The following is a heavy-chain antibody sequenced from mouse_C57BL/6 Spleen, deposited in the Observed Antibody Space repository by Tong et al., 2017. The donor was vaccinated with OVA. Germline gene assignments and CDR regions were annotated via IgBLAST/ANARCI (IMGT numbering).Heavy chain of an antibody. CDR1: GFTFSSYA. D-gene: IGHD2-14*01. V-gene: IGHV5-6*01. CDR2: ISSGGSYT. Sequence: EVQLQESGGGLVKPGGSLKLSCAASGFTFSSYAMSWVRQTPEKRLEWVATISSGGSYTYYPDSVKGRFTISRDNAKNNLYLQMSSLKSEDTAMYYCARREVRRAWFAY. J-gene: IGHJ3*01. CDR3: ARREVRRAWFAY.